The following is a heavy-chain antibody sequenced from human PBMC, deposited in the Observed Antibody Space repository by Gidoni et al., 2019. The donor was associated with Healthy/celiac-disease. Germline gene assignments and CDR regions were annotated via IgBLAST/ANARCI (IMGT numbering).Heavy chain of an antibody. CDR2: ISSSSSTI. CDR1: GFTFSSYS. D-gene: IGHD1-26*01. CDR3: ARARWLSQWERDDAFDI. J-gene: IGHJ3*02. V-gene: IGHV3-48*01. Sequence: EVQLVEPGGGLVQPGGSLRLSCAASGFTFSSYSMNWVRQAPGKGLEWVSYISSSSSTIYYADSVKGRFTISRDNAKNSLYLQMNSLRAEDTAVYYCARARWLSQWERDDAFDIWGQGTMVTVSS.